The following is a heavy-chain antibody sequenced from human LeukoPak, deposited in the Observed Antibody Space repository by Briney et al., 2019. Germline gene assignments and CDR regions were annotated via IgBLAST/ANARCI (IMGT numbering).Heavy chain of an antibody. CDR3: AKVTFGELLIPLDY. CDR2: ISYDGSNK. D-gene: IGHD3-10*01. CDR1: GFTFSSYG. J-gene: IGHJ4*02. Sequence: PGGSLRLSCAASGFTFSSYGMHWVRQAPGKGLEWGAVISYDGSNKYYADSVKGRFTISRDNSKNTLYLQMNSLRAEDTAVYYCAKVTFGELLIPLDYWGQGTLVTVSS. V-gene: IGHV3-30*18.